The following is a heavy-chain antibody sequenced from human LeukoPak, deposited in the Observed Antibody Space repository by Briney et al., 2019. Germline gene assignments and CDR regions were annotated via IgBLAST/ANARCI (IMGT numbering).Heavy chain of an antibody. CDR2: ISSTGSHI. CDR1: GFTFSSYS. Sequence: AGGSLRLSCAASGFTFSSYSMIWVRQAPGKGLEWVSSISSTGSHIYYADSVKGRFTISRDNAKNSLYLQMNSLRAEDTAVYYCARGGGYGGYDYSYYFDYWGQGTLVTVSS. D-gene: IGHD5-12*01. CDR3: ARGGGYGGYDYSYYFDY. V-gene: IGHV3-21*01. J-gene: IGHJ4*02.